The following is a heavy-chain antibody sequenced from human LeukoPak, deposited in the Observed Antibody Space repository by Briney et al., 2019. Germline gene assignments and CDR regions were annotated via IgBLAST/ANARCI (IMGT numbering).Heavy chain of an antibody. J-gene: IGHJ3*01. D-gene: IGHD1-26*01. CDR3: ARVIGWDEPFDL. Sequence: GGSLRLSCSASGFTLSNYWIHWVRQAPGKGLVWVSRINTDGCSTNYADSVRGRFTVSRDNAKNTLYLQMNSLRVEDTAVYYCARVIGWDEPFDLWGHGTLVTVSS. V-gene: IGHV3-74*01. CDR1: GFTLSNYW. CDR2: INTDGCST.